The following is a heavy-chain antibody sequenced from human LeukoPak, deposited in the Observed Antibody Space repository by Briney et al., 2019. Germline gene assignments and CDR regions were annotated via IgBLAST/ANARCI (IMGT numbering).Heavy chain of an antibody. CDR3: ATLRRQLVDY. V-gene: IGHV3-48*03. D-gene: IGHD6-13*01. J-gene: IGHJ4*02. CDR2: ISRTGSNI. CDR1: GFTFSSYE. Sequence: GGSLRLSCAASGFTFSSYEMNWVRQAPGKGLEWVSYISRTGSNIYSADSVKGRFTISRDNTKNSLYLQMNSLRADDTAIYYCATLRRQLVDYWGQGTLVTVSS.